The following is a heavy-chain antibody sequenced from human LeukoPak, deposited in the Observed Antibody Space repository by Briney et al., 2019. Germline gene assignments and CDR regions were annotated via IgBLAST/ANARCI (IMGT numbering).Heavy chain of an antibody. Sequence: SETLSLTCAVYGGSFSGYYWSWIRQPPRKGLEWIGEINHIGRTDYNPSLKSRVSMSVDTSKNQFSLKLTSVTAADTAVYYCARREYSYGTYYIDVWGKGSTVTVSS. J-gene: IGHJ6*03. D-gene: IGHD5-18*01. CDR2: INHIGRT. CDR1: GGSFSGYY. V-gene: IGHV4-34*01. CDR3: ARREYSYGTYYIDV.